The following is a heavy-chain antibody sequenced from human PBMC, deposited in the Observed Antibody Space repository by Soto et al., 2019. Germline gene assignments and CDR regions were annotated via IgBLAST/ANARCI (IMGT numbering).Heavy chain of an antibody. V-gene: IGHV1-18*01. Sequence: QVQLVQSGAEVKKPGASVKVSCKASGYSFTSLGISWVRQAPGQGPEWMGWIRTYNGNSWYAENLQGRVTMTTDTSTSTVYMELRGLRFDDTAVYYCARGDYGDYWGQGTLITVSS. J-gene: IGHJ4*02. CDR3: ARGDYGDY. CDR1: GYSFTSLG. D-gene: IGHD3-16*01. CDR2: IRTYNGNS.